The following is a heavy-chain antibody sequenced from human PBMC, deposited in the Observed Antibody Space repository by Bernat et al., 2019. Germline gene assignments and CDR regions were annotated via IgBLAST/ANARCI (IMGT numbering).Heavy chain of an antibody. CDR2: ISSSGSTI. CDR1: GFTFSSYE. V-gene: IGHV3-48*03. Sequence: EVQLVESGGGLVQPGGSLRLSCAASGFTFSSYEMNWVRQAPGKGLEWVSYISSSGSTIYYADSVKGRFTISRDTAKNSLYLQMNSVRAEDTAVYYCASGGDGDYEMAFDIWGQGTMVTVSS. CDR3: ASGGDGDYEMAFDI. D-gene: IGHD4-17*01. J-gene: IGHJ3*02.